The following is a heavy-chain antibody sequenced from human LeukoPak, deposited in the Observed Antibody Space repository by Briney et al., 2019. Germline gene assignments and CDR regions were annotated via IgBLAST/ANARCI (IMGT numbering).Heavy chain of an antibody. V-gene: IGHV4-59*01. D-gene: IGHD2-15*01. CDR3: AREVQYQYCSGGSCYDDAFDI. J-gene: IGHJ3*02. CDR1: GGSISSYY. Sequence: PSETLSLTCTVSGGSISSYYWSWIRQPPGKGLEWIGYIYYSGSTNYNPSLKSRVTISVDTSKNQFSLTLSSVTAADTAVYYCAREVQYQYCSGGSCYDDAFDIWGQGTMVTVSS. CDR2: IYYSGST.